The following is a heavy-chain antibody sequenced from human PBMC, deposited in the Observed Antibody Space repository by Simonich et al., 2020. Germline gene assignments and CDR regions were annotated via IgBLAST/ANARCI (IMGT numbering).Heavy chain of an antibody. CDR2: TNPNRGGT. Sequence: QVQLVQSGAEVKKPGASVKVSCKASGYTFTGYYMNWVRQAPGQGLEWMGRTNPNRGGTSSAQKVQGRVTMTRDTSISTAYMELSRLRSDDTAVYYCARDWYYYDSSGYYSDAFDIWGQGTMVTVSS. CDR3: ARDWYYYDSSGYYSDAFDI. J-gene: IGHJ3*02. CDR1: GYTFTGYY. V-gene: IGHV1-2*06. D-gene: IGHD3-22*01.